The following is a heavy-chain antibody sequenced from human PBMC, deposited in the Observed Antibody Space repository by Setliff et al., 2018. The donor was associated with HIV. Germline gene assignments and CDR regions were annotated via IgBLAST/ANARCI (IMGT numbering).Heavy chain of an antibody. Sequence: PGESLKISCTGSGYSFTNYWIGWVRQMPGKGLEWMGIIFPGNSDTRYSPSFQGQVTISADTSTSTAYLQWRSLKASDTAMYYCARQPGRAAMGRENYYYYYMDVWGKGTTVTVSS. CDR1: GYSFTNYW. J-gene: IGHJ6*03. CDR3: ARQPGRAAMGRENYYYYYMDV. CDR2: IFPGNSDT. V-gene: IGHV5-51*01. D-gene: IGHD2-2*01.